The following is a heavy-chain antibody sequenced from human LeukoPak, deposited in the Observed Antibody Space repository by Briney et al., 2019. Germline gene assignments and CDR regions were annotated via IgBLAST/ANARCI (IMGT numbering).Heavy chain of an antibody. Sequence: GGSLRLSCAASGFTFSSYEMNWVRQAPGKGLEWVSYISSSGSTIYYADSVKGRFTISRDNAKNSLYLQMNSLRAEDTAVYYCARDRVPATAGFDYWGQGTLVTVSS. CDR1: GFTFSSYE. CDR2: ISSSGSTI. V-gene: IGHV3-48*03. J-gene: IGHJ4*02. D-gene: IGHD2-2*01. CDR3: ARDRVPATAGFDY.